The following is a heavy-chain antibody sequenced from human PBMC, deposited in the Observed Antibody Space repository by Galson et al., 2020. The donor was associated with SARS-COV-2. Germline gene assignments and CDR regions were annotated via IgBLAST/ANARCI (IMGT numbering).Heavy chain of an antibody. V-gene: IGHV4-34*01. CDR3: ARGNIYSSSWYNYYYYGMDG. CDR2: INHSGRT. J-gene: IGHJ6*02. CDR1: GRSFSGYY. D-gene: IGHD6-13*01. Sequence: TLSLTCAVYGRSFSGYYWSWLRQPPGKGLEWSGEINHSGRTKYNPSLKSRVNISVDTSKNQFSLKLSSVTAADTAVYYCARGNIYSSSWYNYYYYGMDGWGQGTTVTVSS.